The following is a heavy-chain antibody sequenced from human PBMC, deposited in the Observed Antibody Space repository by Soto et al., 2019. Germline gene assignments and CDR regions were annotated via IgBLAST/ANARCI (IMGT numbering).Heavy chain of an antibody. CDR1: GDSISSYY. CDR2: IHYNGKS. J-gene: IGHJ4*02. D-gene: IGHD2-2*01. Sequence: SETLSLTCTGSGDSISSYYWSWIRQPPGKGLEWMGYIHYNGKSNYNPSLKSRVTMSVDTSKNQFSLKLNSVTAADTAVYYCARYYCTSTTCYYFDYWGQGTLVTVSS. CDR3: ARYYCTSTTCYYFDY. V-gene: IGHV4-59*01.